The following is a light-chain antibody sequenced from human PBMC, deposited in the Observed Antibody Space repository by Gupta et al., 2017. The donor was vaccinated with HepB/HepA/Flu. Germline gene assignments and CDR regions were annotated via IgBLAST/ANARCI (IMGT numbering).Light chain of an antibody. CDR2: SNN. CDR3: AAWDDSLNGVV. J-gene: IGLJ2*01. Sequence: SVLTQPPSASGTPGQRVTISSSGSSSNIGSNTVNWYQQLPGTAPKLLIYSNNQRPSGVPDRFSGSKSGTSASLAISGLQSEDEADYYCAAWDDSLNGVVFGGGTKLTVL. CDR1: SSNIGSNT. V-gene: IGLV1-44*01.